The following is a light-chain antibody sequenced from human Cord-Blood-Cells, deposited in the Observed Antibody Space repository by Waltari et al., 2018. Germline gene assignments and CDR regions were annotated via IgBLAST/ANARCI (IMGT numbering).Light chain of an antibody. CDR1: HSISSY. CDR3: QQSYSTPYT. J-gene: IGKJ2*01. Sequence: DIQMTQPPSSLSASVGDRVTITCRASHSISSYLNWYQQKLGKAPKLLIYAASSLQSGVPARFSGSGSGQDFTLTISSLQPEDFATYFCQQSYSTPYTFGQGTKLEIK. CDR2: AAS. V-gene: IGKV1-39*01.